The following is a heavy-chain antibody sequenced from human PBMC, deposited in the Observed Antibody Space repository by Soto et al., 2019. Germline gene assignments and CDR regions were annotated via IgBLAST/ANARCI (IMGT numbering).Heavy chain of an antibody. D-gene: IGHD2-15*01. CDR1: GYTFTNYA. CDR2: INAGNGNT. J-gene: IGHJ6*02. CDR3: ARDSLGGGMDV. V-gene: IGHV1-3*01. Sequence: ASVKVSCKASGYTFTNYAMHWVRQAPGQRLEWMGWINAGNGNTKYSQKFQGRVTITRDTSASTAYMELSSLRSEDTAMYYCARDSLGGGMDVWGQGTTVTVSS.